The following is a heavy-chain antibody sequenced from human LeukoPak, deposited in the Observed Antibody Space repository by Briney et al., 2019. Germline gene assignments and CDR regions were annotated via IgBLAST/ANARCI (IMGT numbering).Heavy chain of an antibody. CDR1: GFTFSSYA. D-gene: IGHD2-21*02. Sequence: GGSLRLSCAASGFTFSSYAMHWVRQAPGKGLEWVAVISYDGSNKYYADSVKGRFTISRDNSKNTLYLQMNSLRAEDTAVYYCAREHIVVVTAIASHYYYYGMDVWGQGTTVTVSS. V-gene: IGHV3-30-3*01. J-gene: IGHJ6*02. CDR3: AREHIVVVTAIASHYYYYGMDV. CDR2: ISYDGSNK.